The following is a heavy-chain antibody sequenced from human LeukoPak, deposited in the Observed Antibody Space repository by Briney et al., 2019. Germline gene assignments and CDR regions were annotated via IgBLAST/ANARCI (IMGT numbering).Heavy chain of an antibody. CDR2: LSYDGTIK. D-gene: IGHD6-19*01. Sequence: GGSLRLSCVASGFAFSSSPMHWLRQAPGQGLVWVAVLSYDGTIKAYTDSVKGRFTISRDTSKNTLYLQMNSLRGEDTAVYYCARDLVAGSPDYFDYWGQGTLVTVSS. V-gene: IGHV3-30-3*01. J-gene: IGHJ4*02. CDR1: GFAFSSSP. CDR3: ARDLVAGSPDYFDY.